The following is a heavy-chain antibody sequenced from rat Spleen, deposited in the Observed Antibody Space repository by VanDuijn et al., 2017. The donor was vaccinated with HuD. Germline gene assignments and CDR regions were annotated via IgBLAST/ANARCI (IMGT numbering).Heavy chain of an antibody. CDR3: ATDGYYDGTYYSVYVMDA. CDR2: ISYEGSAT. Sequence: EVQLVESGGGLVQPGRSLKLSCAASGFTFSNYGMHWIRQGPTKGLEWVASISYEGSATYYGDSVKGRFTISRDNAESTLYLQMNSLRSEDSATYYCATDGYYDGTYYSVYVMDAWGQGASVTVSS. V-gene: IGHV5-19*01. CDR1: GFTFSNYG. J-gene: IGHJ4*01. D-gene: IGHD1-12*02.